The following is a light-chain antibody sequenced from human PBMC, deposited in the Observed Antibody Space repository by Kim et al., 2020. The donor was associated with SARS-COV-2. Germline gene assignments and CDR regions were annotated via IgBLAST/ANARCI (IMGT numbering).Light chain of an antibody. CDR1: QNVLTY. V-gene: IGKV3-11*01. Sequence: EIVLTQSPATLSLSPGERATLSCRASQNVLTYLAWYQQKPGQAPRLLISDASSRASGIPARFSGSGSGTDFSLTISSLEPEDFAVYYCHHRSAFGGGTKVEIK. CDR3: HHRSA. J-gene: IGKJ4*01. CDR2: DAS.